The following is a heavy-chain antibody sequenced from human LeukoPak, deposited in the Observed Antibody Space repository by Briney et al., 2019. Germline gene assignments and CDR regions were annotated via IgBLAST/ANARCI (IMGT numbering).Heavy chain of an antibody. J-gene: IGHJ3*02. CDR2: IYYSGST. CDR1: GGSISSTSYF. Sequence: SETLSLTCTVSGGSISSTSYFRGWIRQPPGKGLEWIGSIYYSGSTCYNTSRKSRVTISVDTSNNQSSLKLSSVTAADTAVYYCARHLKETGACHIWPEGTMVTV. V-gene: IGHV4-39*01. CDR3: ARHLKETGACHI. D-gene: IGHD3-9*01.